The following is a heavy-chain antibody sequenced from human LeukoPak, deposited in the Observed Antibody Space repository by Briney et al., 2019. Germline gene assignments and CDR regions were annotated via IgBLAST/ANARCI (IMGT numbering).Heavy chain of an antibody. CDR2: IYYSGST. Sequence: KTSETLSLTCTVSGASISSYYWSWIRQPPGKGLQWIGYIYYSGSTNYNPSLKSRVTISVDASKNQFSLKLSSVTAADTAVYYCARGAVIAAADEYYYGMDVWGQGTTVTVSS. CDR3: ARGAVIAAADEYYYGMDV. CDR1: GASISSYY. D-gene: IGHD6-13*01. V-gene: IGHV4-59*01. J-gene: IGHJ6*02.